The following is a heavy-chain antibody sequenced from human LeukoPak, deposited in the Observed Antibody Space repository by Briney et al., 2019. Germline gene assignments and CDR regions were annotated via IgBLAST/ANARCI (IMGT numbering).Heavy chain of an antibody. Sequence: GASVKVSCKASGYTFTGYYMHRVRQAPGQGLEWMGWINTDSGNPTYAQGFTGRFVFSLDSSVSTAYLQISNLMPEDTAKYYCAREILRFDIWGQGTMVTVSS. CDR1: GYTFTGYY. V-gene: IGHV7-4-1*02. CDR2: INTDSGNP. CDR3: AREILRFDI. J-gene: IGHJ3*02.